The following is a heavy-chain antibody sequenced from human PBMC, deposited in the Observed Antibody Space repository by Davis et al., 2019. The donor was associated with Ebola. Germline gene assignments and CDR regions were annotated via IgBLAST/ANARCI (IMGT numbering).Heavy chain of an antibody. V-gene: IGHV3-66*01. CDR1: GFTFNLYG. J-gene: IGHJ4*02. CDR3: ARDLVVVAADRVY. Sequence: GESLKISCAASGFTFNLYGMHWVRQAPGKGLEWVSVIYSGGSTYYADSVKGRFTISRDNSMNTLYLQMNSLRAEDTAVYYCARDLVVVAADRVYWGQGTLVTVSS. D-gene: IGHD2-15*01. CDR2: IYSGGST.